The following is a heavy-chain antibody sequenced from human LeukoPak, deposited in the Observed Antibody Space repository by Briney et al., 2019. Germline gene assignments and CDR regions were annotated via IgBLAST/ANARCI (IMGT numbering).Heavy chain of an antibody. D-gene: IGHD6-19*01. J-gene: IGHJ4*02. CDR1: GGTFSSYA. CDR3: ARALSGASGWYGDFDY. Sequence: SVKVSCKASGGTFSSYAISWVRQAPGQGLEWMGRIIPIFGIANYAQKFQDRVTITADKSTSTAYMELSSLRSEDTAVYYCARALSGASGWYGDFDYWGQGTLVTVSS. V-gene: IGHV1-69*04. CDR2: IIPIFGIA.